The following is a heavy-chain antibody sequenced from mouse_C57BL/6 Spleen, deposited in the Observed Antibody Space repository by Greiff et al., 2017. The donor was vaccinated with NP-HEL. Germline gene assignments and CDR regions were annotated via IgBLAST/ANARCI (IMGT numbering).Heavy chain of an antibody. Sequence: QVQLKQPGTELVKPGASVKLSCKASGYTFTSYWMHWVKQRPGQGLEWIGNINPSNGGTNYNEKFKSKATLTVDKSSSTAYMQLSSLTSEDSAVYYCARSGAYYYGSSYYYAMDYWGQGTSVTVSS. V-gene: IGHV1-53*01. D-gene: IGHD1-1*01. J-gene: IGHJ4*01. CDR1: GYTFTSYW. CDR3: ARSGAYYYGSSYYYAMDY. CDR2: INPSNGGT.